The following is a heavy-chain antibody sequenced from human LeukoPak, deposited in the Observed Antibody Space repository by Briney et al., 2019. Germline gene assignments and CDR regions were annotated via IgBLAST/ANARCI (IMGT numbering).Heavy chain of an antibody. D-gene: IGHD3-22*01. CDR1: GFTFSSFE. J-gene: IGHJ4*02. CDR2: ISHTGDI. Sequence: GGSLRLSCAASGFTFSSFEMNWVRQAPGRGLEWISHISHTGDIKYADSVKGRFTISRDNAKNSQYLQMTSLRAEDTAVYYCARSSGSYRSFDSWGQGTLVTVSS. CDR3: ARSSGSYRSFDS. V-gene: IGHV3-48*03.